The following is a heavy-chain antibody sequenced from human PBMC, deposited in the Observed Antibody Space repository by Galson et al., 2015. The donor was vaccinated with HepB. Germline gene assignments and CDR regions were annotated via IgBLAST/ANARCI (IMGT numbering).Heavy chain of an antibody. CDR3: ARRSYSAYDWSLDY. J-gene: IGHJ4*02. D-gene: IGHD5-12*01. Sequence: QSGAEVKKPGESLKISGRTSGSSFSQYWIGWVRQMPGRGLEWLGIIYPGDSETKYSPPFQGQVIMSADKSINTAYLQWSSLKASDTALYFCARRSYSAYDWSLDYWGQGTLVTVSS. V-gene: IGHV5-51*01. CDR1: GSSFSQYW. CDR2: IYPGDSET.